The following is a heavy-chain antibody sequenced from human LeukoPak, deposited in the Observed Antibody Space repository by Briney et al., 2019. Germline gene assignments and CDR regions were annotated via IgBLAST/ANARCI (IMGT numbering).Heavy chain of an antibody. D-gene: IGHD3-10*01. Sequence: ASVKVSCKASGYTFTSYYMHWVRQAPGQGLEWMGIINPSGGSTSYAQKFQGRVTMTRDTSISTAYMELSRLRSDDTAVYYCARDRASPRITMVRGVIDYWGQGTLVTVSS. CDR2: INPSGGST. J-gene: IGHJ4*02. CDR3: ARDRASPRITMVRGVIDY. V-gene: IGHV1-46*01. CDR1: GYTFTSYY.